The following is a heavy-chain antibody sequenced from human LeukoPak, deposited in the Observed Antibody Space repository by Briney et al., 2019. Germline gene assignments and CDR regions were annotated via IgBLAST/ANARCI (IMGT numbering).Heavy chain of an antibody. D-gene: IGHD2-21*02. Sequence: SETLSLTCAVYGGSFSGYYWSWIRQSPGKGLEWIGEINHSGITYYNPSLESRVTISVDTSKNQFSLRVNSVTAADTAMYYCARGHSSVVTAIPYYFDYWGRGTLVTVSS. CDR3: ARGHSSVVTAIPYYFDY. J-gene: IGHJ4*02. V-gene: IGHV4-34*01. CDR2: INHSGIT. CDR1: GGSFSGYY.